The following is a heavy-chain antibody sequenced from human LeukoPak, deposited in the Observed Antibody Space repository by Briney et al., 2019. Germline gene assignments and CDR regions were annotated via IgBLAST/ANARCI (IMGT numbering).Heavy chain of an antibody. Sequence: PSETLSLTCTVSGGSISSYYWSWIRQPAGKGLEWIGRIYTSGSTNYNPSLKSRVTMSVDTSKNQFSLKLSSVTAADTAVYYCARGSGAPGDYYYYGMDVWGQGTTVTVSS. D-gene: IGHD3-10*01. CDR3: ARGSGAPGDYYYYGMDV. J-gene: IGHJ6*02. V-gene: IGHV4-4*07. CDR2: IYTSGST. CDR1: GGSISSYY.